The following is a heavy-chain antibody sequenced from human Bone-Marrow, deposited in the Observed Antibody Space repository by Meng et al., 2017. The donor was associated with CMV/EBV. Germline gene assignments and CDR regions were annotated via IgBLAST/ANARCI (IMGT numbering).Heavy chain of an antibody. CDR2: ITTSGGT. CDR3: ARESSGFPLDY. J-gene: IGHJ4*02. D-gene: IGHD3-22*01. Sequence: VQLQESGPGLVSPSEPLSLTCIVSGGSMSGHHWGWIRQPAGKGLEWLGRITTSGGTDYNPSLKSRVTVSIDTSKNQFSLILSSVTAADTAVYYCARESSGFPLDYWGQGTLVTVSS. CDR1: GGSMSGHH. V-gene: IGHV4-4*07.